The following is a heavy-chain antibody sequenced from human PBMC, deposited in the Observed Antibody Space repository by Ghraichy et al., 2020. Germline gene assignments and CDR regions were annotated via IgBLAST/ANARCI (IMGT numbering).Heavy chain of an antibody. J-gene: IGHJ5*02. CDR1: GYTFTSYG. Sequence: ASVKVSCKASGYTFTSYGISWVRQAPGQGLEWMGWISAYNGNTNYAQKLQGRVTMTTDTSTSTAYMELRSLRSDDTAVYYCVREGIVVVPAAYSWFNPWGQGTLVTVSS. V-gene: IGHV1-18*01. CDR2: ISAYNGNT. D-gene: IGHD2-2*01. CDR3: VREGIVVVPAAYSWFNP.